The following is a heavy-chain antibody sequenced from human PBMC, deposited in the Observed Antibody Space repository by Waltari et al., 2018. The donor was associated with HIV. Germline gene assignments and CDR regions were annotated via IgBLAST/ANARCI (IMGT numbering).Heavy chain of an antibody. Sequence: QVQLHQWGTGLLKHSETLSLTCAVSSGSFNVYYWTWVRQRPGKGLEWIGEISHSGTRSYNPALKSRVTIAGDTSKNQFSLRLRSVTAKDSATYFCVRGNWNYGDYYYGMDGLGQGTIVTVSS. D-gene: IGHD1-7*01. J-gene: IGHJ6*02. CDR2: ISHSGTR. CDR1: SGSFNVYY. CDR3: VRGNWNYGDYYYGMDG. V-gene: IGHV4-34*01.